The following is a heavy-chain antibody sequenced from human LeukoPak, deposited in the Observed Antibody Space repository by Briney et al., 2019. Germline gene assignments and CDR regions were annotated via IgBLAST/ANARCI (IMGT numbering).Heavy chain of an antibody. Sequence: ASVKVSCKASGGTFSSYAISWVRQAPGQGVEWMGRIIPIFGTANYAQKLQGRVTITTEETTSTAYMELSSLRSEDTAVYYCARDYRVAGVQFDYWGQGTLVTVSS. CDR1: GGTFSSYA. CDR3: ARDYRVAGVQFDY. D-gene: IGHD6-19*01. V-gene: IGHV1-69*05. J-gene: IGHJ4*02. CDR2: IIPIFGTA.